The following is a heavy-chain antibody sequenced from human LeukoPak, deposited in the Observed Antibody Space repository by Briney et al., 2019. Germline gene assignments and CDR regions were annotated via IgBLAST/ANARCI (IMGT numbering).Heavy chain of an antibody. Sequence: PSETLSLTCNVSGASINSYRWNWIRQPPGKGLEWIGYISYDGKTNYNPSLKSRLTLSVDTSKNQFSLNLNSATASDTAGYSRPKGYYAPFDCWGQGTLATVTS. CDR1: GASINSYR. J-gene: IGHJ4*02. D-gene: IGHD3-16*01. CDR3: PKGYYAPFDC. V-gene: IGHV4-59*01. CDR2: ISYDGKT.